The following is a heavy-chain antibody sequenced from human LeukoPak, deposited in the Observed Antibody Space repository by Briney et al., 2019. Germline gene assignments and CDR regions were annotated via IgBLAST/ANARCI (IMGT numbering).Heavy chain of an antibody. V-gene: IGHV3-23*01. D-gene: IGHD2-2*01. CDR3: ASPDIVVVPATP. J-gene: IGHJ5*02. CDR1: GFTFSSYA. Sequence: GGSLRLSCAAPGFTFSSYAMSWVRQAPGKGLEWVSAISGSGGSTYYADSVKGRFTISRDNSKNTLYLQMNSLRAEDTAVYYCASPDIVVVPATPWGQGTLVTVSS. CDR2: ISGSGGST.